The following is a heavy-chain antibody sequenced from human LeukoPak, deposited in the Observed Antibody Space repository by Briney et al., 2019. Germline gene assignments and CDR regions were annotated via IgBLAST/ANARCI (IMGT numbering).Heavy chain of an antibody. CDR1: GGSISSYY. CDR2: IYYSGST. Sequence: PSETLSLTCTVSGGSISSYYWSWIRQPPGKGLEWVGYIYYSGSTNYNPSLKSRVTISVDTSKNQFSPKLSSVTAADTAMYYCARDYCGGGSCYDYWGQGTLVTVSS. V-gene: IGHV4-59*01. J-gene: IGHJ4*02. D-gene: IGHD2-15*01. CDR3: ARDYCGGGSCYDY.